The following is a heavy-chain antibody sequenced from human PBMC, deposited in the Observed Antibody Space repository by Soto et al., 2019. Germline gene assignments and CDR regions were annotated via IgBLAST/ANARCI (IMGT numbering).Heavy chain of an antibody. J-gene: IGHJ3*02. CDR2: ISKDGSKK. Sequence: QVQLVESGGGVVQPGRSLRLSCAASGFMFSGFGMHWVRQAPGKGLQWVAGISKDGSKKYYADSVKGRFTISRDNSKKTLYLQMNSLRAEDTAVYYCANPSGYSFGLGSHDEASDMWGQGTGVTVFS. D-gene: IGHD3-10*01. CDR3: ANPSGYSFGLGSHDEASDM. CDR1: GFMFSGFG. V-gene: IGHV3-30*18.